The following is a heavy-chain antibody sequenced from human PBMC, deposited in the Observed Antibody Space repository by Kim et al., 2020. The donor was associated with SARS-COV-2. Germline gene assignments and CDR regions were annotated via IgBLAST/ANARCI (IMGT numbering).Heavy chain of an antibody. CDR2: VSGGGGSV. J-gene: IGHJ4*02. V-gene: IGHV3-23*01. CDR1: GFTFSSYA. CDR3: AKAVESIMWNSFEY. Sequence: GGSLRLSCAVSGFTFSSYAMHWVRQAPGKGLEWVSAVSGGGGSVYYADSVRGRFTISRDNSKNTLSLQMSSLRAEDTAIYYCAKAVESIMWNSFEYCVQGGLVAVSS. D-gene: IGHD3-16*01.